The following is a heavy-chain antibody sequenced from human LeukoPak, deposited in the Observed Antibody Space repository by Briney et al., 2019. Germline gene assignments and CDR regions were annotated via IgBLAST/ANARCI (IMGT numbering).Heavy chain of an antibody. Sequence: ASVKVSCKASGYTFTGYYMHWVRQASGQGLEWMGWINPNSGGTKYAQKFQGRVTMTRDTSISTAYMELTRLRSDDAAVYYCARGETEETGTRPDAFDIWGQGTMVTVSS. CDR2: INPNSGGT. V-gene: IGHV1-2*02. CDR3: ARGETEETGTRPDAFDI. J-gene: IGHJ3*02. D-gene: IGHD6-13*01. CDR1: GYTFTGYY.